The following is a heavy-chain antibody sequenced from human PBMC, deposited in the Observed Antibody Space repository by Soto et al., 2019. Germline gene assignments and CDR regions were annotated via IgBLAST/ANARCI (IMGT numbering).Heavy chain of an antibody. J-gene: IGHJ6*03. Sequence: SETLFLTCPVSCGSISSGGYYWSWVRQHPGKGLEWIGYIYYSGSTYYNPSLKSRVTISVDTSKNQFSLKLSSVTAADTAVYYCARVDSSSMDVWGKGTTVTVSS. D-gene: IGHD6-6*01. CDR3: ARVDSSSMDV. CDR1: CGSISSGGYY. V-gene: IGHV4-31*03. CDR2: IYYSGST.